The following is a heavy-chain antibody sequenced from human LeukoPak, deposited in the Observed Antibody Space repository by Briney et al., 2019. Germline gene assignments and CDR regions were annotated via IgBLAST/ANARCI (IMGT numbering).Heavy chain of an antibody. CDR2: ISGGSSAI. Sequence: PGGSLRLSCAASGFTFNAHSMNWVRQAPGKGPEWVSYISGGSSAIYYTDSVKGRFTISRDNAENSLYLQMNSLRNEDTAVYYCARDKTVASPAFDYWGQGTLVTVSS. D-gene: IGHD4-23*01. J-gene: IGHJ4*02. CDR3: ARDKTVASPAFDY. V-gene: IGHV3-48*02. CDR1: GFTFNAHS.